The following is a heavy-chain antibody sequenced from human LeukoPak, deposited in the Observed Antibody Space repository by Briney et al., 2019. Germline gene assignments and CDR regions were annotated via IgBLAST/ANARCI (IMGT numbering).Heavy chain of an antibody. D-gene: IGHD6-19*01. CDR1: GFTFSSYG. Sequence: GGSLRLSCAASGFTFSSYGMHWVRQAPGKGLEWVAVIWYDGSNKYYADSVKGRFTISRDNSKNTLYLQMNSLRAEDTAVYYCARVRSIAVAWSGYFQHWGQGTLVTVSS. CDR3: ARVRSIAVAWSGYFQH. CDR2: IWYDGSNK. V-gene: IGHV3-33*01. J-gene: IGHJ1*01.